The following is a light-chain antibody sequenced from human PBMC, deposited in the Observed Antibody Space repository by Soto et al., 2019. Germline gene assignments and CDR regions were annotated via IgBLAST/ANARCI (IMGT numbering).Light chain of an antibody. Sequence: EIVLTQSPGTLALCLGERATLPCRASQSVRSGYLAWYQQKPGQAPRLLIDGSSSRATGTPDRFSGSGSGTDFTLTVSRLEPEDFAVYYCQQYGTSPQTFGQGTKVDIK. J-gene: IGKJ1*01. CDR3: QQYGTSPQT. CDR2: GSS. V-gene: IGKV3-20*01. CDR1: QSVRSGY.